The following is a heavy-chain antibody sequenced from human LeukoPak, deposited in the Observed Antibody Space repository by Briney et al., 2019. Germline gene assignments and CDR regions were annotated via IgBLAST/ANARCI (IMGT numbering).Heavy chain of an antibody. Sequence: PGGSLRLSCAASGFTFSRYSMNWVRQAPGKGLEWVSSISIGNTYIYYADSVKGRFTISRDNAKNSLYLQMNSLRAEDTAVYYCASAYCGGDCYLDYWGQGTLVTVSS. CDR1: GFTFSRYS. CDR2: ISIGNTYI. CDR3: ASAYCGGDCYLDY. D-gene: IGHD2-21*02. V-gene: IGHV3-21*01. J-gene: IGHJ4*02.